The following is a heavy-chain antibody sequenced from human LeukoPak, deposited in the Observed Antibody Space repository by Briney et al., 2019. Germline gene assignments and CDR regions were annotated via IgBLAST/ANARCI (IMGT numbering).Heavy chain of an antibody. J-gene: IGHJ4*02. CDR1: GYTFTGYY. CDR3: ARTAGRTFDY. CDR2: INPSGGST. Sequence: ASVKVSCKASGYTFTGYYIHWVRQAPGQGLEWMGIINPSGGSTSYAQKFQGRVTMTRDTSTSTVYMELSSLRSEDTAVYHCARTAGRTFDYWGQGTLVTVSS. D-gene: IGHD6-6*01. V-gene: IGHV1-46*01.